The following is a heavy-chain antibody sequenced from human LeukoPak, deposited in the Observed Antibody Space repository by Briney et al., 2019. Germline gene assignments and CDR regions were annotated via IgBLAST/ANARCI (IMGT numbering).Heavy chain of an antibody. CDR2: ISSSGSTI. V-gene: IGHV3-11*04. Sequence: GGSLRLSCAASGFTFSSYAMSWIRQAPGKGLEWVSYISSSGSTIYYADSVKGRFTISRDNAKNSLYLQMNSLRAEDTAVYYCARGQKYSYDAFDIWGQGTMVTVSS. CDR3: ARGQKYSYDAFDI. J-gene: IGHJ3*02. CDR1: GFTFSSYA. D-gene: IGHD4-11*01.